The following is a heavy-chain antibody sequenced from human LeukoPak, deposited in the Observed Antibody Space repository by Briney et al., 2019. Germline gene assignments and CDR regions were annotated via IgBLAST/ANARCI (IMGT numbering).Heavy chain of an antibody. CDR3: ARGGASSKFFDA. CDR1: GVSISNYY. V-gene: IGHV4-59*01. CDR2: IYYDGST. J-gene: IGHJ4*02. Sequence: PSETLSLTCSVSGVSISNYYWSWIRQPPGKGLEWIASIYYDGSTNYNPSLKSRATISVDTSKNQYSLNLSSVTPADTAVYYCARGGASSKFFDAWGQGTLVIVSS. D-gene: IGHD6-6*01.